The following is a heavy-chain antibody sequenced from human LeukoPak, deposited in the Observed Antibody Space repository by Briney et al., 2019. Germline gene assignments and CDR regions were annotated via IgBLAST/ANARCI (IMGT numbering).Heavy chain of an antibody. CDR2: IKSKTEGGTI. Sequence: GGSLRLSCAASGFTFSRYGMHWVRQAPEKGLEWVGRIKSKTEGGTIDYAAPVKGRFTLSRDDSKNTLYLQMNSLTTEDTAVYYCATTKITKVHYWGQGTLVTVSS. J-gene: IGHJ4*02. D-gene: IGHD4/OR15-4a*01. CDR3: ATTKITKVHY. CDR1: GFTFSRYG. V-gene: IGHV3-15*01.